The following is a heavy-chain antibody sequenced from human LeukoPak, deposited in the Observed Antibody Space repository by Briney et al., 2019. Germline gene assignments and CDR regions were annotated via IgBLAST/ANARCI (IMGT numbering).Heavy chain of an antibody. D-gene: IGHD3-10*01. CDR2: ICYSGSA. Sequence: SETLSLTCTVSGGSISSSYWSWIRQPPGKGLEWIGYICYSGSANYNPSLKSRVTISVDTSKNQFSLRLSSVTAADTAVYYCARVRGAAGYNWFDPWGQGTLVTVSS. CDR3: ARVRGAAGYNWFDP. CDR1: GGSISSSY. J-gene: IGHJ5*02. V-gene: IGHV4-59*01.